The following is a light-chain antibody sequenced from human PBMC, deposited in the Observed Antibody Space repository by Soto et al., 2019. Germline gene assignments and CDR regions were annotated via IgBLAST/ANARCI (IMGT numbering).Light chain of an antibody. CDR3: QQYGDLPWT. CDR2: GAS. Sequence: ALTQSPGTLSSSPGERATLSCRASQAVSSNYLAWYQQKPGQAPRLLISGASGRATGVPDRFSGSGSGTEFTLTIDRLESEDFAVYFCQQYGDLPWTFXQGTKVDIK. V-gene: IGKV3-20*01. J-gene: IGKJ1*01. CDR1: QAVSSNY.